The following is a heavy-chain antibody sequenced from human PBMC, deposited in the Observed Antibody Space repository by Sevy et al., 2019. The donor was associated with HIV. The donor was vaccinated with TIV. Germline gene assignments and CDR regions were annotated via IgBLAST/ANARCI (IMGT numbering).Heavy chain of an antibody. CDR3: TTDVHLGDFRLLDD. Sequence: ASVKVSCQAFEYSLNGLSIHWVRQAPGKGLEWMGGFDPQRGKTIYAQKFQGRVTMTEDTSTETAYMELSNLRSEDTAVYYCTTDVHLGDFRLLDDWGQGTRVTVSS. CDR1: EYSLNGLS. D-gene: IGHD4-17*01. V-gene: IGHV1-24*01. J-gene: IGHJ4*02. CDR2: FDPQRGKT.